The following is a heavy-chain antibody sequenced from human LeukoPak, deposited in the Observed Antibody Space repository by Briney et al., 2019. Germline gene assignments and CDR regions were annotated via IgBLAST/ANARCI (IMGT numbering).Heavy chain of an antibody. CDR2: IRSKAYGGTT. CDR1: GFTFGDYA. CDR3: TRDVGIAVAGGQYFDY. Sequence: GGSLRLPCTASGFTFGDYAMSWVRQAPGKGLEWVGFIRSKAYGGTTEYAASVKGRFTISRDDSKSIAYLQMNSLKTEDTAVYYCTRDVGIAVAGGQYFDYWGQGTRVTVSS. D-gene: IGHD6-19*01. V-gene: IGHV3-49*04. J-gene: IGHJ4*02.